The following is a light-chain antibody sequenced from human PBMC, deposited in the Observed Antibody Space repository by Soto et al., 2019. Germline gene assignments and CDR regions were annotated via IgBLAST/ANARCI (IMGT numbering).Light chain of an antibody. Sequence: EIVMTQSPATLSVSPGERATLSCRASQSVSTNLAWYQQKPGQSPRLLIYGASTRATGIPARFSGRGSETEFTLTISSLQSEDFAVYYCQQYTNWPPYTFGQGTNLEIK. J-gene: IGKJ2*01. V-gene: IGKV3-15*01. CDR2: GAS. CDR3: QQYTNWPPYT. CDR1: QSVSTN.